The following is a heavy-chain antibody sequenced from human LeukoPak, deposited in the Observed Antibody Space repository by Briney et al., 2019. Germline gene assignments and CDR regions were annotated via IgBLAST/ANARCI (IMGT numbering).Heavy chain of an antibody. CDR3: VRDLYSRSPYFDV. CDR1: GFTFASYA. Sequence: GGSLRLSCAASGFTFASYAMYWVRQAPGRGLEWVASISYDGRDKYYVDSVKGRFFISKDSSMSTLYLNMNSLRPEDTALYYCVRDLYSRSPYFDVWGQGTLVTVSS. CDR2: ISYDGRDK. J-gene: IGHJ4*02. V-gene: IGHV3-30*03. D-gene: IGHD2-21*01.